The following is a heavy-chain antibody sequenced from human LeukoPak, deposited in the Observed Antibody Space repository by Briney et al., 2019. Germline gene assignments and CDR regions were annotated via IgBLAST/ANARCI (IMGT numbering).Heavy chain of an antibody. CDR2: IKEDGSEQ. CDR1: GFTFGNYW. V-gene: IGHV3-7*01. J-gene: IGHJ4*02. Sequence: PGGSLRISCVASGFTFGNYWTTWVRQAPGKGLEWLATIKEDGSEQYYVDSVRGRFTISRDNAKNSLYLQMNSLRAEDTALYYCARDFFRGVRSGLDYWGQGTLVTVAS. CDR3: ARDFFRGVRSGLDY. D-gene: IGHD3-3*01.